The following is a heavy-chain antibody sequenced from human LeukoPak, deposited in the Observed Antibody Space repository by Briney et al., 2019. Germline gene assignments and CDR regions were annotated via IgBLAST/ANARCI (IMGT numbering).Heavy chain of an antibody. V-gene: IGHV3-15*01. J-gene: IGHJ4*02. Sequence: PGRSLRLSCATSGFTFSNACMSWVRQAPGKGLEWVGHIKGKTDGGTTDYAAPVQGRFTISRDDSKNTLYLQMNSLKTEDTAVYYCTTGTWIQLWLADYWGQRTLVTVSS. CDR1: GFTFSNAC. CDR3: TTGTWIQLWLADY. CDR2: IKGKTDGGTT. D-gene: IGHD5-18*01.